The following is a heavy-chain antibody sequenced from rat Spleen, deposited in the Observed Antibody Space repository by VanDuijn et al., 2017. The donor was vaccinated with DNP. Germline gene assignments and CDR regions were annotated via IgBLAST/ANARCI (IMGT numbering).Heavy chain of an antibody. CDR1: GFSLTSYH. CDR2: IWTGGTT. D-gene: IGHD3-8*01. CDR3: ARVPNTYYVMDV. J-gene: IGHJ4*01. V-gene: IGHV2-43*01. Sequence: QVQLKESGPGLLQPSQTMSLTCTVSGFSLTSYHVSWVRQPPGKGLEWMGIIWTGGTTAYNSLLKSRLSITRDTSKSQVFLKMNSLKTEDTATYYCARVPNTYYVMDVWGQGASVTVSS.